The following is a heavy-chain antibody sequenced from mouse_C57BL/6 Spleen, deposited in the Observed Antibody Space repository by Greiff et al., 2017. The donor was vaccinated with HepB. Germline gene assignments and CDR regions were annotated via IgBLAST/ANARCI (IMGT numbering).Heavy chain of an antibody. CDR3: ARFPTYYSSSYGYFDY. D-gene: IGHD1-1*01. CDR1: GYTFTSYW. V-gene: IGHV1-69*01. CDR2: IDPSDSYT. J-gene: IGHJ2*01. Sequence: QVQLQQPGAELVMPGASVKLSCKASGYTFTSYWMHWVKQRPGQGLEWIGEIDPSDSYTNYNQKFKGKSTLTVDKSSSTAYMQLSSLTTEDSAVYDCARFPTYYSSSYGYFDYWGQGTTLTVSS.